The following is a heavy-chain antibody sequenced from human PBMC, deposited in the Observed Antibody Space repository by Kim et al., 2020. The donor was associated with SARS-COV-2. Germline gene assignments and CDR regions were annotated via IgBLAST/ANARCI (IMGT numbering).Heavy chain of an antibody. V-gene: IGHV3-15*01. J-gene: IGHJ4*02. CDR3: ITDYYPEAY. Sequence: GGSLRLSCAASGFTFSNAWMAWVRQAPGKGLEWVGRIKRKGDGESTDYAAPVKGRFAISRADSKNTLYLHRHSLKIEDIAVYYCITDYYPEAYWGQGTRV. CDR1: GFTFSNAW. CDR2: IKRKGDGEST. D-gene: IGHD3-10*01.